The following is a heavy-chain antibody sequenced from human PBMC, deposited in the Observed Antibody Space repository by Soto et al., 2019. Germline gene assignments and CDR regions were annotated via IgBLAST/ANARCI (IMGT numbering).Heavy chain of an antibody. Sequence: PGGSLRLSCAASGFPFNTYAMSWVRQAPGKGPEWVSAISESGDNAFYADSVQGRFTISRDNSYNILYLQMNSLRAEDTALYFCAKGGYIYGLDPWGQGTLVTVYS. CDR3: AKGGYIYGLDP. CDR2: ISESGDNA. D-gene: IGHD5-18*01. V-gene: IGHV3-23*01. J-gene: IGHJ5*02. CDR1: GFPFNTYA.